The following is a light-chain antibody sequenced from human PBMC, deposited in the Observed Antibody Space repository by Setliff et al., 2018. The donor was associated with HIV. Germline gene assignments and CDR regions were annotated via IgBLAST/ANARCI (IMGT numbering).Light chain of an antibody. J-gene: IGLJ1*01. CDR1: NIGSKS. CDR2: DDN. V-gene: IGLV3-21*03. Sequence: YELTQPPSVTVAPEKTARIPCGGDNIGSKSVHWYQQKPGQAPVLVAYDDNDRPSGIPERFSGYRSGNTATLTISRVEAGDEADYYCQVWDSSGRHFVFGTGTKV. CDR3: QVWDSSGRHFV.